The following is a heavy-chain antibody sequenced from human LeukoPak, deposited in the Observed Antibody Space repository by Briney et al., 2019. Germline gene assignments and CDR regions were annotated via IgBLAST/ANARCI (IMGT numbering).Heavy chain of an antibody. Sequence: SETLSLTCSVSGGSVRSDISHWSWIRQPPGKGLEWIGYVHYSGSTNYNPSLKSRVTISVDTSKNQFSLKLSSVTAADTAVYYCARDRVYDSSGYDAFDIWGQGTMVTVSS. CDR1: GGSVRSDISH. CDR3: ARDRVYDSSGYDAFDI. CDR2: VHYSGST. V-gene: IGHV4-61*01. D-gene: IGHD3-22*01. J-gene: IGHJ3*02.